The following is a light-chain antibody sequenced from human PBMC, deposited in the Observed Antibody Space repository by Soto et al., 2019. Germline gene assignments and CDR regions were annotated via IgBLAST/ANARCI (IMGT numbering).Light chain of an antibody. V-gene: IGKV1-5*01. CDR3: EQYNSYWT. CDR2: DAS. Sequence: DIQMTQSPSTLSASVGDRVTFTCRASQSISSWLAWYQQKPGKAPKLLNYDASSLESGVPSRFSGSGSGTEYTLTISNQQPDDFATYYCEQYNSYWTFGQGTKVEIK. J-gene: IGKJ1*01. CDR1: QSISSW.